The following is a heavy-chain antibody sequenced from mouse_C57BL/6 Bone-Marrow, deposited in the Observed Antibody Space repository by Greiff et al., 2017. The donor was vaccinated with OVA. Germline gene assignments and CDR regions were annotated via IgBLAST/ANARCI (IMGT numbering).Heavy chain of an antibody. CDR1: GYTFTSYW. D-gene: IGHD1-1*01. Sequence: QVQLQQPGAELVMPGASVKLSCKASGYTFTSYWMHWVKQRPGQGLEWIGEIDPSDSYTNYNQKFKGKSTLTVYKSSSTAYMQLSSLTSEDSAVYYCARLSTTVDYWGQGTTLTVSS. CDR3: ARLSTTVDY. J-gene: IGHJ2*01. CDR2: IDPSDSYT. V-gene: IGHV1-69*01.